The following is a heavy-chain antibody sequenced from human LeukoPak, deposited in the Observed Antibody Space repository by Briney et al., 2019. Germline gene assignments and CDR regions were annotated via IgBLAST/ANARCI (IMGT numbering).Heavy chain of an antibody. D-gene: IGHD2-2*01. CDR3: ARGEGTSGPIDY. CDR2: ISRSGSYI. J-gene: IGHJ4*02. CDR1: GFTFSSYS. V-gene: IGHV3-21*01. Sequence: GRSLRLSCAASGFTFSSYSLNWVRQAPGKGLEWVSSISRSGSYIYYADSLKGRFTISRDNAKNSLFLQMNSLRAEDTAVYYCARGEGTSGPIDYWGQGTLVTVSS.